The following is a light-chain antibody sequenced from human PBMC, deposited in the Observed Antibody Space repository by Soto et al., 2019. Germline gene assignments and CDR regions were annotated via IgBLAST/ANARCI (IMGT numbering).Light chain of an antibody. J-gene: IGLJ1*01. CDR1: SSDVGGYNY. CDR3: SSYTSSITYV. Sequence: QSALTQPASVSGSPGQSITISCTGTSSDVGGYNYLSWYQQHPGKAPKLMIYEVSNRPSGVSNRFSGSKSGNTASLTISGLQAEDEADYYCSSYTSSITYVFGTGTKVTVL. V-gene: IGLV2-14*01. CDR2: EVS.